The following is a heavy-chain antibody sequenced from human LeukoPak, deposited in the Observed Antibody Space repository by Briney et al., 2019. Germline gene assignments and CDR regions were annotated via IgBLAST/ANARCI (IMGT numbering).Heavy chain of an antibody. D-gene: IGHD3-10*02. J-gene: IGHJ6*04. CDR1: GFTFSSYE. Sequence: AGGSLRLSCAASGFTFSSYEMNWVRQAPGKGLGWVSYISSSGSTIYYADSVKGRFTIPRDNAKHSLYLQMNSLRAEDTAVYYCAELGITMIGGVWGKGTTVTISS. CDR3: AELGITMIGGV. CDR2: ISSSGSTI. V-gene: IGHV3-48*03.